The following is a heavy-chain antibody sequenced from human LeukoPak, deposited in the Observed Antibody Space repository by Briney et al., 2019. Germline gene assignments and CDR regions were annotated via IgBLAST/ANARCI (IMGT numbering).Heavy chain of an antibody. CDR2: ISGNGGST. D-gene: IGHD6-19*01. CDR3: AKAPPRSDSSGSYAY. J-gene: IGHJ4*02. CDR1: RFTFDSYA. Sequence: PGGSLRLSCAASRFTFDSYAKSWVRQAPRKGLEWVSAISGNGGSTYYADSVEGRFTISRDNSKNTLYLQMNSLRAEDTAVYYCAKAPPRSDSSGSYAYWGQGTLVTVSS. V-gene: IGHV3-23*01.